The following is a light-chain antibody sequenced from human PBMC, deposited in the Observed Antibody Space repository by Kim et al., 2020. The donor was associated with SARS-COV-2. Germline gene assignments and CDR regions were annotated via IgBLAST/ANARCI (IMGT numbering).Light chain of an antibody. CDR1: QSISSW. Sequence: SASVGDRFTIPCRASQSISSWLAWYQQKPGKAPNLLIYDASSLESGVPSRFSGRGSGTEFTLTISSLQPDDFATYYCQQYDTDPNTFGQGTKLEI. J-gene: IGKJ2*01. V-gene: IGKV1-5*01. CDR2: DAS. CDR3: QQYDTDPNT.